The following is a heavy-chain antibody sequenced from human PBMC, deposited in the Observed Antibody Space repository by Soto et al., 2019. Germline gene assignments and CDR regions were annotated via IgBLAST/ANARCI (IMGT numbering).Heavy chain of an antibody. J-gene: IGHJ6*04. D-gene: IGHD6-13*01. CDR3: ARSVDDSSLYFHYYYGMDV. Sequence: SETLSLTCAVYGGSFSGYYWSWIRQPPGKGLEWTGEINHSGSTNYNPSLKSRVTISVDTSKNQFSLKLSSVTAADTAVYYCARSVDDSSLYFHYYYGMDVWGKGTTVTVSS. CDR2: INHSGST. CDR1: GGSFSGYY. V-gene: IGHV4-34*01.